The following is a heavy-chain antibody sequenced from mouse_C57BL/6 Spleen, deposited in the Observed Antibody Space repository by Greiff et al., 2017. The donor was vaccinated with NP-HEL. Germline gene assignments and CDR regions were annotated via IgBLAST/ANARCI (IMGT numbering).Heavy chain of an antibody. J-gene: IGHJ2*01. Sequence: QVQLQQSGAELVRPGTSVKLSCKASGYTFTSYWMHWVKQRPGQGLEWIGVIDPSDSYTNYNQKFKGKATLTVDTSSSTAYMQLSSLTSEDSAVYDCARRAAQATGYFDYWGQGTTLTVSS. CDR2: IDPSDSYT. CDR1: GYTFTSYW. CDR3: ARRAAQATGYFDY. V-gene: IGHV1-59*01. D-gene: IGHD3-2*02.